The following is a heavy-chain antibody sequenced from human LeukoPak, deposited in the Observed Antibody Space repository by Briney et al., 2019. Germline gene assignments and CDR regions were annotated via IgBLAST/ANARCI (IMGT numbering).Heavy chain of an antibody. Sequence: PGGSLRLSCAASGFTFSSYAMHWVRQAPGKGLEWVAVISYDGSNKYYADSVKGRFTISRDNSKNTLYLQMNSLRAEDTAVYYCARGPPPKAAADYNWFDPWGQGTLVTVSS. CDR1: GFTFSSYA. V-gene: IGHV3-30-3*01. D-gene: IGHD6-13*01. CDR3: ARGPPPKAAADYNWFDP. CDR2: ISYDGSNK. J-gene: IGHJ5*02.